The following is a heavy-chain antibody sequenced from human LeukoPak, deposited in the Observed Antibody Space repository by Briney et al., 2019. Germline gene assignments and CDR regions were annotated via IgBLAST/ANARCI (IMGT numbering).Heavy chain of an antibody. V-gene: IGHV4-59*08. Sequence: SETLSLTCTVSGGSISSYYWSWIRQPPGKGLEWIGYIYYSGSTNYNPSLKSRVTISVDTSKNQFSLKLSSVTAADTAVYYCARHYYDSSGPSWFDPWGQGTLVTVSS. CDR2: IYYSGST. J-gene: IGHJ5*02. CDR1: GGSISSYY. D-gene: IGHD3-22*01. CDR3: ARHYYDSSGPSWFDP.